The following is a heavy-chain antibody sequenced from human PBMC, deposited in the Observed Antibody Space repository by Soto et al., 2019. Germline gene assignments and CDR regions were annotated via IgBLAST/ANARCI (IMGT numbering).Heavy chain of an antibody. CDR2: IIAIFGTA. D-gene: IGHD6-19*01. V-gene: IGHV1-69*01. CDR3: ARALGYSSGGNYYYGMDV. CDR1: GGTFTSYA. J-gene: IGHJ6*02. Sequence: SEQVSCEASGGTFTSYAICSVRQAPGQGLELIGAIIAIFGTANYAQKFQGRLTITAYESTNTAYMELSSLRSEDTAVYYCARALGYSSGGNYYYGMDVCGQGTTVTVSS.